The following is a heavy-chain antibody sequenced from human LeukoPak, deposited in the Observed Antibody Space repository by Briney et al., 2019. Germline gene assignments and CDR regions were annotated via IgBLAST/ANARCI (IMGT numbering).Heavy chain of an antibody. Sequence: PVKVSCKVSGGTFSSYAISWVRQAPGQGLEWMGGIIAMFGTVHYAQKFRGRVTITADESTSTVYMELSSLRSEDTAVYYCARAGRQDFWSGDHWYFDLWGRGTPVTVSS. J-gene: IGHJ2*01. V-gene: IGHV1-69*01. CDR1: GGTFSSYA. CDR2: IIAMFGTV. CDR3: ARAGRQDFWSGDHWYFDL. D-gene: IGHD3-3*01.